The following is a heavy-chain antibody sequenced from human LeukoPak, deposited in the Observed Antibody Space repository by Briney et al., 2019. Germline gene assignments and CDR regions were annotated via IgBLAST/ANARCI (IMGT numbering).Heavy chain of an antibody. Sequence: GGSLRLSCAASGFTFSSYAMSWVRQAPGEGLGCVSAIIGSGGSTYYADSVKGRFTISRDNSKNTLYLQMNSLRAEDTAVYYCAKYSCNYGAFDYWGQGTLVTVSS. D-gene: IGHD5-18*01. CDR2: IIGSGGST. J-gene: IGHJ4*02. CDR1: GFTFSSYA. V-gene: IGHV3-23*01. CDR3: AKYSCNYGAFDY.